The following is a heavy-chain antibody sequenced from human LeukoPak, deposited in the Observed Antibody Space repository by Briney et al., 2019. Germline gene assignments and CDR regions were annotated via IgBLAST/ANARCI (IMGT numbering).Heavy chain of an antibody. J-gene: IGHJ5*02. CDR2: LHTSGNK. D-gene: IGHD6-13*01. CDR1: GGSMSPYH. Sequence: SETLSLTCTVSGGSMSPYHWTWIRQPAGKGLEWIGRLHTSGNKNYNPSLKGRVTISVDTSKNQFSLEMTSVTAADTAVYFCSRDPFRSSFDPWGQGILVTVSS. V-gene: IGHV4-4*07. CDR3: SRDPFRSSFDP.